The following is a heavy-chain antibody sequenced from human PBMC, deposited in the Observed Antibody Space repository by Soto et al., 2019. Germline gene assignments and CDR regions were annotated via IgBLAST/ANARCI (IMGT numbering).Heavy chain of an antibody. CDR2: IYYSGST. D-gene: IGHD5-18*01. Sequence: SETLSLTCTVSGGSISTYYWSWIRQPPGKGLEWIGYIYYSGSTNYNPSLKSRVTISVDTSKNQFSLKLSSVTAADTAVYYCARTVVDTAMGRMNWFHPWGQGTLVTVSS. J-gene: IGHJ5*02. CDR3: ARTVVDTAMGRMNWFHP. CDR1: GGSISTYY. V-gene: IGHV4-59*01.